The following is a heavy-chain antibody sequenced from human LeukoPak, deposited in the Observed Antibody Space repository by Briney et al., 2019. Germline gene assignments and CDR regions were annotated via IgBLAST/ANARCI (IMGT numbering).Heavy chain of an antibody. Sequence: GGSLRLSCAASGFTLSSYGMHWVRQAPGKGLEWVAAISDDGSKKYYADSVKGRFTISRDNSKNTLYLQVNSLRAEGTALFYCAKDESSYCGGDCPLDYWGQGTLVTVSS. CDR1: GFTLSSYG. J-gene: IGHJ4*02. V-gene: IGHV3-30*18. CDR3: AKDESSYCGGDCPLDY. CDR2: ISDDGSKK. D-gene: IGHD2-21*02.